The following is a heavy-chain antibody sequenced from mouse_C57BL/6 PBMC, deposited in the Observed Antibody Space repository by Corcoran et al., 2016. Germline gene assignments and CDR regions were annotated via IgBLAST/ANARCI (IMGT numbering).Heavy chain of an antibody. CDR1: GYTFTSYG. Sequence: QVQLQQSGAELARPGASVKLSCKASGYTFTSYGISWVKQRSGQGLEWIGEIYPTSGTTYYNERFKGKATLTADKSSSTAYMELRSLTSEDSAVYFCARRLPYAMYYWGQGTSVTVSS. V-gene: IGHV1-81*01. CDR3: ARRLPYAMYY. D-gene: IGHD6-1*01. J-gene: IGHJ4*01. CDR2: IYPTSGTT.